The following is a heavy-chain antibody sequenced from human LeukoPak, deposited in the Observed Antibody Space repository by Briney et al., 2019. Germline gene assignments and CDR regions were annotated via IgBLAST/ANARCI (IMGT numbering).Heavy chain of an antibody. CDR1: GYTFTSYG. CDR2: ISAYNGNT. J-gene: IGHJ4*02. Sequence: EASVKVSCKASGYTFTSYGISWVRQAPGQGLEWMGWISAYNGNTNYAQKLQGRVTMTTDTSTSTVYMELRSLRAEDTAVYYCVKDNPLDYWGQGTLVIVSS. CDR3: VKDNPLDY. V-gene: IGHV1-18*01. D-gene: IGHD1-14*01.